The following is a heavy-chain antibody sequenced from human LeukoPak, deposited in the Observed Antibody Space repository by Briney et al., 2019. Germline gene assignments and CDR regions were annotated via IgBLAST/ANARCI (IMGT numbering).Heavy chain of an antibody. Sequence: GRSLRLSRAASGFTLSSYAIHWVRQAPAKGLEWVAVISYDGSNKYYADSVKGRFTISRDNSKNTLYLQMNSLRAEDTAVYYCARGTGYTYAFTGRERTKSRLDYWGQGTLVTVSS. CDR3: ARGTGYTYAFTGRERTKSRLDY. V-gene: IGHV3-30*04. J-gene: IGHJ4*02. CDR1: GFTLSSYA. CDR2: ISYDGSNK. D-gene: IGHD5-18*01.